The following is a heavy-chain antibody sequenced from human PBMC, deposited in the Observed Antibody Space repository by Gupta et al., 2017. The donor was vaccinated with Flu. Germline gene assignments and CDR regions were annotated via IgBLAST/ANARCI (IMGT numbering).Heavy chain of an antibody. D-gene: IGHD6-19*01. CDR1: GLTFSSYA. V-gene: IGHV3-23*01. Sequence: DVQLLESGGRLVQPGGSLRLSCAASGLTFSSYAMSWVRQAPGKGRDWVSSSSGGGVKTYYADSVRGRFNVSRDNSKNKLYLQMNRLSPEDTAVYYCANVGSKQWLVFGYWGQGTLVTV. CDR2: SSGGGVKT. CDR3: ANVGSKQWLVFGY. J-gene: IGHJ4*02.